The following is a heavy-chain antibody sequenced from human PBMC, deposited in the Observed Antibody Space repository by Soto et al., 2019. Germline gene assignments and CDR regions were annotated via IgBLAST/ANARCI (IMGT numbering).Heavy chain of an antibody. V-gene: IGHV2-5*02. CDR3: AHRVLRMVLGLVTTTAIYFDF. D-gene: IGHD3-3*01. CDR2: IYWDDGK. Sequence: QITLNESGPTVVRPTETLTLTCRFSGFSLTTSGVGVGWIRQSPGKAPEWLALIYWDDGKRYSASLKSRLTITKDTSKTQVVRTVSDLDPTDTATYSCAHRVLRMVLGLVTTTAIYFDFWGQGTPVAVSS. CDR1: GFSLTTSGVG. J-gene: IGHJ4*02.